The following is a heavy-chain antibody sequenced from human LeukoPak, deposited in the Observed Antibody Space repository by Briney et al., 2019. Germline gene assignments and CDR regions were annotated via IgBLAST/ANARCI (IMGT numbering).Heavy chain of an antibody. D-gene: IGHD3-3*01. CDR3: AREVTDDFWSGSLSPHFDY. CDR2: IYTSGST. CDR1: GGSISSYY. V-gene: IGHV4-4*07. Sequence: PSETLSLTCTVSGGSISSYYWSWIRQPAGKGLEWIGRIYTSGSTNYNPSLKSRVTMSVDTSKNQFSLKLSSVTAADTAVYYCAREVTDDFWSGSLSPHFDYWGQGTLVTVSS. J-gene: IGHJ4*02.